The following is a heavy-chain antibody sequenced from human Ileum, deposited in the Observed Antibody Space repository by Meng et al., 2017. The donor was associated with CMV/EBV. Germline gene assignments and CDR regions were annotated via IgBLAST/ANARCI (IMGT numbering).Heavy chain of an antibody. V-gene: IGHV4-34*02. CDR3: ARFPFSSTWFGETYDS. J-gene: IGHJ5*01. Sequence: QGQLLQGGAGLLTRSQPLFLHGAAYGGSSRGSSWAWIRQPPGKGLEWIGEINHGGGTNYNPSLKSRVTLSVDTAKNQFPLIVSSVTAADTAVYYCARFPFSSTWFGETYDSWGQGVLVTVSS. CDR1: GGSSRGSS. CDR2: INHGGGT. D-gene: IGHD3-10*01.